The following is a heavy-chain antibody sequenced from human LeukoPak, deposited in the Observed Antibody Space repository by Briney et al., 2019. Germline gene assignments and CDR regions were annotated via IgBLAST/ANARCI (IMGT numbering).Heavy chain of an antibody. V-gene: IGHV3-53*01. CDR3: ARAGGLRIAVAPIDY. CDR1: GFTVXXNY. CDR2: IYSGGGT. D-gene: IGHD6-19*01. Sequence: SXXAXGFTVXXNYMXXVRQAPGKGLEWVSVIYSGGGTYYADSVKGRFTISRDNSKNTLYLQMNSLRAEDTAVYYCARAGGLRIAVAPIDYWGQGTLVTVSS. J-gene: IGHJ4*02.